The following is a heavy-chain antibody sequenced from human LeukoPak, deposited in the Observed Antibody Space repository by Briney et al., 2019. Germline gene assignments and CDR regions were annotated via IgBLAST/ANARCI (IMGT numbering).Heavy chain of an antibody. D-gene: IGHD3-9*01. CDR2: IYYSGST. CDR3: ARVILTGYSYNWFDP. CDR1: GGSISSYY. V-gene: IGHV4-59*01. J-gene: IGHJ5*02. Sequence: SETLSLTCTVSGGSISSYYWSWIRQPPGKGLEWIGYIYYSGSTNYNPSLKSRVTISVDTSKNQFSLNLSSVTAADTAVYYCARVILTGYSYNWFDPWGQGTLVTVSS.